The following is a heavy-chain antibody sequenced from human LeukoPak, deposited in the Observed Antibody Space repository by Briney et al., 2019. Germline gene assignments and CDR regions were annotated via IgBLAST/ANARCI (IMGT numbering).Heavy chain of an antibody. D-gene: IGHD6-13*01. Sequence: ASVKVSCKASGDNFSSYVITWVRQAPGQGLEWMGWINPNSGGTNYAQKFQGWVTMTRDTSISTAYMELSRLRSDDTAVYYCARSGDKEYSSSWPYFDYWGQGTLVTVSS. CDR1: GDNFSSYV. CDR3: ARSGDKEYSSSWPYFDY. J-gene: IGHJ4*02. CDR2: INPNSGGT. V-gene: IGHV1-2*04.